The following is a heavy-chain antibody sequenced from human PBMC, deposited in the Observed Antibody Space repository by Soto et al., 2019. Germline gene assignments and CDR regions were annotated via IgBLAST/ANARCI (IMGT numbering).Heavy chain of an antibody. CDR1: GGSFSGYY. CDR3: AGRYCTGGSCYRP. Sequence: QVQLQQCGAGLLKPSETLSLTCAISGGSFSGYYWSWIRQPPGKGLECIGEINHDGITNYNPSLKSRVTISLDTSKNQYSLKLTSVTAADTAVYYCAGRYCTGGSCYRPWGQGTLVTVSS. V-gene: IGHV4-34*01. CDR2: INHDGIT. J-gene: IGHJ4*02. D-gene: IGHD2-15*01.